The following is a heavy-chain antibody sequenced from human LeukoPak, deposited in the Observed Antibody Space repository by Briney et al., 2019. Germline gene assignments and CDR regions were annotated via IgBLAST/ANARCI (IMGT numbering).Heavy chain of an antibody. CDR3: AKFRRAKIVVAVVFDY. CDR2: ISSSGADT. Sequence: PGGSLRLSCVASEFTFSIYGMSWVRQAPEKGLEWVSVISSSGADTYYADSVKGRFTISRDNSKNTLYLQMNSLRAEDTAIYYCAKFRRAKIVVAVVFDYWGQGTLVTVSS. D-gene: IGHD3-22*01. CDR1: EFTFSIYG. J-gene: IGHJ4*02. V-gene: IGHV3-23*01.